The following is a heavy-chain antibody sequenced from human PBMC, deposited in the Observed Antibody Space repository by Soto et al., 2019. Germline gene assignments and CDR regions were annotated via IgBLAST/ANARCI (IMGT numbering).Heavy chain of an antibody. CDR3: GGDYWDASSGSGASDY. CDR1: GFTFSSYW. Sequence: EVQLVESGGGLVQPGGSLRLSCAASGFTFSSYWMSWVHQAHGKGLQWVANIKKDGREHNYVDSMKGRITISRDNAKNSLSPTINSLIDVGTVRYYCGGDYWDASSGSGASDYWGQGTLVTVSS. CDR2: IKKDGREH. J-gene: IGHJ4*02. V-gene: IGHV3-7*04. D-gene: IGHD1-26*01.